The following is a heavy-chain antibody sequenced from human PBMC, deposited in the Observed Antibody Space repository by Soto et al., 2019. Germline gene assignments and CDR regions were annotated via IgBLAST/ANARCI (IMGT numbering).Heavy chain of an antibody. CDR2: ISAYNGNT. V-gene: IGHV1-18*01. CDR1: GYTFTSYG. Sequence: ASVKVSCKASGYTFTSYGISWVRQAPGQGLEWMGWISAYNGNTNYAQKLQGRVTMTTDTSTSTAHMELRSLRSDDPPEYLCAILAVLRYVEWLRPSHVAFDVWGQGTVVTVSS. J-gene: IGHJ3*01. D-gene: IGHD3-9*01. CDR3: AILAVLRYVEWLRPSHVAFDV.